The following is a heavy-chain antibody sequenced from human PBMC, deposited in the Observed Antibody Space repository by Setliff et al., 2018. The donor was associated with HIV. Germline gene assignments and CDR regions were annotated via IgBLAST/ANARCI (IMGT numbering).Heavy chain of an antibody. V-gene: IGHV3-74*01. J-gene: IGHJ3*02. CDR2: INGDGDTT. CDR3: ARAGSDYAYDI. Sequence: VGSLRLSCTASGVTFSSYWMHWVRQVPGKGLLWVSRINGDGDTTYYADSVKGRFTISRDNAQNTLYLQMNSLRAEDTAVYYCARAGSDYAYDIWGQGTKVTVSS. D-gene: IGHD2-21*02. CDR1: GVTFSSYW.